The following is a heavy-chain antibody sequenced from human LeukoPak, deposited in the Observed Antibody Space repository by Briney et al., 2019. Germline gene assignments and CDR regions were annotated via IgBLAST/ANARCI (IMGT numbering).Heavy chain of an antibody. CDR1: GGSMTSYY. CDR3: ARQPYMSGAYYFDY. Sequence: LETLSLTCTVSGGSMTSYYWSWIRQPPGKGLEWIAYIFHSGHINYNPSLKSRVTISIDTSKNQFALKVDSVTAADTGVYFCARQPYMSGAYYFDYWGQGSVVTVSS. D-gene: IGHD1-26*01. V-gene: IGHV4-59*08. CDR2: IFHSGHI. J-gene: IGHJ4*02.